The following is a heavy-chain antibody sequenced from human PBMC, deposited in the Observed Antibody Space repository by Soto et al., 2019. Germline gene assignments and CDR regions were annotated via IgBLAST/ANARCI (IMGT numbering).Heavy chain of an antibody. CDR1: GYTFSSYA. J-gene: IGHJ4*02. CDR2: INAVNGNT. Sequence: ASVKVSCKASGYTFSSYAMHWVRQAPGQRLEWMGWINAVNGNTKYSQRFQGRLTIIRDTSASTGYMELSSLRSEDTAVYYCARSVVVPVVPDYWGQGSLVTVSS. D-gene: IGHD2-2*01. V-gene: IGHV1-3*01. CDR3: ARSVVVPVVPDY.